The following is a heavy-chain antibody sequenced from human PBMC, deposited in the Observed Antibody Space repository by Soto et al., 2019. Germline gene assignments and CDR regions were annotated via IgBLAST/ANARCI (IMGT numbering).Heavy chain of an antibody. V-gene: IGHV4-39*01. Sequence: SETLSLTCTVTGDSINNRSYYWGWIRQPPGKGLEWIGSIYYSGSTYNNPSLKSRVSMSVGTSKNQFSLKLRSVTAADTALYYCARQRTSVVTQAYFDSWGQGSLGTVSS. CDR2: IYYSGST. CDR3: ARQRTSVVTQAYFDS. D-gene: IGHD2-21*02. CDR1: GDSINNRSYY. J-gene: IGHJ4*02.